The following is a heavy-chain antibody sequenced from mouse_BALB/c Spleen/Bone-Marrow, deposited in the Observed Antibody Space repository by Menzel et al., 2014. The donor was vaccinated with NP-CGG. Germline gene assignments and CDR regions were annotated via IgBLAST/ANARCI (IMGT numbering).Heavy chain of an antibody. CDR1: GFDFSRYW. CDR3: ARQWYYGSSDY. J-gene: IGHJ2*01. D-gene: IGHD1-1*01. Sequence: EVQLQQSGGGLVQPGGSLKLSCAASGFDFSRYWMSWVRQAPGKGLEWIGEINPDSSTINYTPSLKDKFIISRDNAKNTLYLQMSKVRSEDTALYYCARQWYYGSSDYWGQGTTLTVSS. V-gene: IGHV4-1*02. CDR2: INPDSSTI.